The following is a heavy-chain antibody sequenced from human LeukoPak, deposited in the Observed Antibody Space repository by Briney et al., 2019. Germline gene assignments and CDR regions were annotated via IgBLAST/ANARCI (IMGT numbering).Heavy chain of an antibody. J-gene: IGHJ5*02. D-gene: IGHD5-18*01. CDR1: GYTFTSYA. Sequence: ASVKVSCKASGYTFTSYAMHWVRQAPGQRLEWMGWINAGNGNTKYSQKFQGRVTITRDTSASTAYMELSSLRSEDTAVYYCARERAPGYSYIGALDPWGQGTLVTVSS. CDR2: INAGNGNT. CDR3: ARERAPGYSYIGALDP. V-gene: IGHV1-3*01.